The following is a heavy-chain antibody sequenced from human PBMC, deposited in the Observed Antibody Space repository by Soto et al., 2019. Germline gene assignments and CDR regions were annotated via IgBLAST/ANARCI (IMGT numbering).Heavy chain of an antibody. Sequence: ASVKFSCKASGYTFTGYYMHWVRQAPGQGLEWLGWINPNRGGTNYAQKFEGRVTMTRDKSITTAYLQWSSLRASDTAVYYCARSGYSSHGMDVWGQGTTVTVSS. CDR2: INPNRGGT. V-gene: IGHV1-2*02. J-gene: IGHJ6*02. D-gene: IGHD5-12*01. CDR3: ARSGYSSHGMDV. CDR1: GYTFTGYY.